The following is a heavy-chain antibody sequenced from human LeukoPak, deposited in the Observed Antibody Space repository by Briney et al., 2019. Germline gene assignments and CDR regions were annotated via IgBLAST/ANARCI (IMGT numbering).Heavy chain of an antibody. J-gene: IGHJ4*02. CDR3: ATDRLGGNPDY. V-gene: IGHV1-2*02. CDR2: INPNSGGT. Sequence: ASVEVSCKASGYTFTCYSMHWVRQAPGQGLEWMGWINPNSGGTNFAQKFQGRVTMTRDTSITTAYMELSRLRSDDTAVYYCATDRLGGNPDYWGQGTLVTVSS. CDR1: GYTFTCYS. D-gene: IGHD4-23*01.